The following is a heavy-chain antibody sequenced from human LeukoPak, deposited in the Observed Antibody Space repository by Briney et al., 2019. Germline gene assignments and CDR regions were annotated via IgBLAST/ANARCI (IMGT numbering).Heavy chain of an antibody. Sequence: ASVKVSCKTSENIFVSHWMHWVRQAPGQGLEWMGVIKSTDGDATYAQEFQDRLTLTRDTSTSTFYMELSSLASEDTAVYYCARDHRISSAWWFDPWGQGTLVIVSS. CDR3: ARDHRISSAWWFDP. J-gene: IGHJ5*02. V-gene: IGHV1-46*01. D-gene: IGHD6-6*01. CDR1: ENIFVSHW. CDR2: IKSTDGDA.